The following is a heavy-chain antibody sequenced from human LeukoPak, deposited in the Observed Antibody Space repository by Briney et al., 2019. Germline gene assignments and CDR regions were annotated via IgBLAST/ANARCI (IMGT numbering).Heavy chain of an antibody. V-gene: IGHV4-59*08. J-gene: IGHJ6*02. CDR2: IYYSGST. CDR3: ARQRSTVYYGMDV. D-gene: IGHD1-26*01. Sequence: SETLSLTCTVSGGSISSYYWSWIRQPPGKGLEWTGYIYYSGSTNYNPSLKSRVTISVDTSKNQFSLKLSSVTAADTAVYYCARQRSTVYYGMDVWGQGTTVTVSS. CDR1: GGSISSYY.